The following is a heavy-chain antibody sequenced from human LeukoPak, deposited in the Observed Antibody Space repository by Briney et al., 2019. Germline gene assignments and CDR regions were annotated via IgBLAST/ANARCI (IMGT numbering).Heavy chain of an antibody. V-gene: IGHV3-66*01. D-gene: IGHD3-16*01. CDR1: EFTVSSND. CDR2: IYSGGST. Sequence: PGGSLRLSCAASEFTVSSNDMNWVRQAPGKGLEWVSFIYSGGSTYYADSVRGRFTISRDSSKNTLYLQINSLRAEDTAVYFCATFTPLRAFDFWGQGTLVTVSS. CDR3: ATFTPLRAFDF. J-gene: IGHJ4*02.